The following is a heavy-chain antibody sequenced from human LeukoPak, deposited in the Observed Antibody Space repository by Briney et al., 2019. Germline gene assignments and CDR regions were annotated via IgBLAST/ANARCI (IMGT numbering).Heavy chain of an antibody. CDR1: GFTFDDYA. CDR3: AKIAVAGERAYYFDY. V-gene: IGHV3-9*01. J-gene: IGHJ4*02. D-gene: IGHD6-19*01. Sequence: GGSLRLSCAASGFTFDDYAMHWVRQAPGKGLEWVSGISWNSGSIGYADSVKGRLTISRDNAKNSLYLQMNSLRAEDTALYYCAKIAVAGERAYYFDYWGQGTLVTVSS. CDR2: ISWNSGSI.